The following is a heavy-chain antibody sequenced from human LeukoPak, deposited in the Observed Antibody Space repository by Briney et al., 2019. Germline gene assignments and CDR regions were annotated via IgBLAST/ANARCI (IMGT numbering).Heavy chain of an antibody. J-gene: IGHJ4*02. Sequence: SQTLSLTCAISGDSVSSDSAAWNWIRQSPSRGLEWLGRTYYRSKWYNDYAVSVKSRITINPDTSKNQFSLKLSSVTAADTAVYYCATQPEGSTWYYFDYWGQGTLVTVSP. CDR3: ATQPEGSTWYYFDY. CDR1: GDSVSSDSAA. V-gene: IGHV6-1*01. D-gene: IGHD6-13*01. CDR2: TYYRSKWYN.